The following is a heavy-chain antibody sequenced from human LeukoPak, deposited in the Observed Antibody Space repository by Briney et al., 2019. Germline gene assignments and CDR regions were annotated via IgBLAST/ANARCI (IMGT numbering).Heavy chain of an antibody. Sequence: PGGSLRLSCAASGFTFSSYAMSWVRQAPGKGLEWVSAISGSGGSTYYADSAKGRFTISRDNSKNTLYLQMNSLRAEDTAVYYCAKVEGVNIVVVPAATTSLDYWGQGTLVTVSS. CDR2: ISGSGGST. D-gene: IGHD2-2*01. CDR3: AKVEGVNIVVVPAATTSLDY. CDR1: GFTFSSYA. J-gene: IGHJ4*02. V-gene: IGHV3-23*01.